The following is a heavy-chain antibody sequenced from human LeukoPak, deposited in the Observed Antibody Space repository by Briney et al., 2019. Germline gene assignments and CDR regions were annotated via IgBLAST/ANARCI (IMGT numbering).Heavy chain of an antibody. V-gene: IGHV4-59*12. Sequence: SETLSLTCTVSGGSISSYYWSWIRQPPGKGLEWIGYIYYSGSTNYNPPLKSRFIVSVDTSKNQFSLKLSSVTAADTAVYYCARRVRGVDDAFDVWGQGTMVTVSS. J-gene: IGHJ3*01. CDR2: IYYSGST. D-gene: IGHD3-10*01. CDR1: GGSISSYY. CDR3: ARRVRGVDDAFDV.